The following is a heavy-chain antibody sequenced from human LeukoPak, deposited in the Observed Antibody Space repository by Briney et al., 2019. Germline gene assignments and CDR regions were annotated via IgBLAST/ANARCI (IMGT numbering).Heavy chain of an antibody. D-gene: IGHD3-10*02. V-gene: IGHV3-23*01. CDR2: IRGGGGHT. CDR1: GFTFNNYA. J-gene: IGHJ3*02. CDR3: AKCSASYYNDAFDI. Sequence: GGSLRLSCAASGFTFNNYAMNWVRQAPGKGLEWLSYIRGGGGHTRYSDSVKGRFTISRDNSKNMLYLQMNRLRAEDTAIYYCAKCSASYYNDAFDIWGRGTMVTVSS.